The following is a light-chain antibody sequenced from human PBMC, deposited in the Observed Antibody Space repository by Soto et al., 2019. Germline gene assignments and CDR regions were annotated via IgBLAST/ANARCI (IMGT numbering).Light chain of an antibody. J-gene: IGKJ5*01. CDR3: QQGYTSPAT. CDR2: AAS. V-gene: IGKV1-39*01. CDR1: QSIGNH. Sequence: APSLLSASVGDTVTIACRASQSIGNHLNWYQQKPGKAPKFLIYAASTLQSGVPSRFTGSGTGTDFTLTVNSLQAEDFATYYCQQGYTSPATFGQGTRLEI.